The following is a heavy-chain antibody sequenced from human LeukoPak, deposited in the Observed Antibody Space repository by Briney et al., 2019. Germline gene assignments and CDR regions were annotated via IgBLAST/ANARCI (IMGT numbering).Heavy chain of an antibody. CDR1: GFTFSSYW. CDR3: ARLGGSSDFDY. CDR2: INSDGRST. J-gene: IGHJ4*02. D-gene: IGHD1-26*01. V-gene: IGHV3-74*01. Sequence: GGSLRLSCAASGFTFSSYWMHWVRQAPGKGLVWVSRINSDGRSTNYADSVKGRFTISRDNAKNTLYLQMNSLRAEDTSVYYCARLGGSSDFDYWGQGTLVTVSS.